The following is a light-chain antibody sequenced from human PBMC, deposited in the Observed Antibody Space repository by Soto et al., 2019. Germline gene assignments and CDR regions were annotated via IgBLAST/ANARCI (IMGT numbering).Light chain of an antibody. CDR2: DAS. CDR1: QDISNY. J-gene: IGKJ1*01. CDR3: QQYDNLPPRT. Sequence: DIQMTQSPSSLSASVGDRVTITCQASQDISNYLNWYQQKPGKAPKLLIYDASNLETGVPSRFSGSGSGTDFTLTISSLQPEDIATFYCQQYDNLPPRTFGQGTKVEIK. V-gene: IGKV1-33*01.